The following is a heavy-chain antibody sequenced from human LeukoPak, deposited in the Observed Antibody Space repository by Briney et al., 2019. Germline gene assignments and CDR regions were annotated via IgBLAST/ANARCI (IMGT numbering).Heavy chain of an antibody. Sequence: SDTLSLIRTVSVGSISSYYWLCITQPAGRGLEGIGRIYSGWNTNYNPSVKSRVTMSVDTAKNQYSLKLSSVTAAGTAVYYCSRGRVITFGGVTQTGGNWFDPWGQGTLVTVSS. CDR2: IYSGWNT. D-gene: IGHD3-16*01. J-gene: IGHJ5*02. CDR1: VGSISSYY. V-gene: IGHV4-4*07. CDR3: SRGRVITFGGVTQTGGNWFDP.